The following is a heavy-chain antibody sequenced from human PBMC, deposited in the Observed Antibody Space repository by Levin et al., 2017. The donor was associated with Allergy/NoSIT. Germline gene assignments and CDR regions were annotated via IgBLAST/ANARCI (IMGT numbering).Heavy chain of an antibody. Sequence: ASVKVSCTGSGYTFTNYGISWVRQAPGQGLEWVGWMSADNGNTNYAQKLQGRVTMTTDTSTSTVYMELRSLTSDDTAVYYCARVKTGPTPPTYWGQGTLVTVSS. V-gene: IGHV1-18*01. CDR3: ARVKTGPTPPTY. D-gene: IGHD1-26*01. CDR2: MSADNGNT. CDR1: GYTFTNYG. J-gene: IGHJ4*02.